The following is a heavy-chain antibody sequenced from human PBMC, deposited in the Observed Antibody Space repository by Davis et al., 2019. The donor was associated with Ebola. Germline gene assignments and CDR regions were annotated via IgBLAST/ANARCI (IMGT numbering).Heavy chain of an antibody. CDR1: EFTFSGYA. J-gene: IGHJ4*02. Sequence: GESLKISCAASEFTFSGYAMSWVRQAPGKGLEWVSAISGSGGSTYYADSVKGRFTISRDNSKNTLYLQMNSLRAEDTAVYYCARGNVVVVADLGYWGQGTLVTVSS. D-gene: IGHD2-15*01. CDR2: ISGSGGST. V-gene: IGHV3-23*01. CDR3: ARGNVVVVADLGY.